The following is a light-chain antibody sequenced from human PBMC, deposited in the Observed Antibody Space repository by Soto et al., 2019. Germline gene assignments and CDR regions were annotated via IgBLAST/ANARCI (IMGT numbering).Light chain of an antibody. CDR3: ATWDDSLNAVV. Sequence: QPVLTQPPSVSDAPGQRVTISCSGRTSNIGTNAVNWYQQLPGKAPKLLIYYDDLLPSRVSDRFSASKSGTSASLAISGLQSEDEADYYCATWDDSLNAVVFGGGTNVTVL. V-gene: IGLV1-36*01. CDR2: YDD. CDR1: TSNIGTNA. J-gene: IGLJ2*01.